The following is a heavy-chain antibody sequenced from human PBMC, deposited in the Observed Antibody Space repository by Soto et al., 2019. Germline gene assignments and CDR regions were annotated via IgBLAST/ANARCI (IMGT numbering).Heavy chain of an antibody. D-gene: IGHD2-2*01. CDR3: ARESNHYQDFFQN. V-gene: IGHV1-3*01. CDR2: ISNAGSGNT. Sequence: ASVKVSCKTSGYPFPSFEVHWIRQAPGQRPEWMGGISNAGSGNTKYSQKFQDRLTITGDKRATTVYMALSSLTSEDTATYYCARESNHYQDFFQNWGQGTQVTVSS. CDR1: GYPFPSFE. J-gene: IGHJ4*02.